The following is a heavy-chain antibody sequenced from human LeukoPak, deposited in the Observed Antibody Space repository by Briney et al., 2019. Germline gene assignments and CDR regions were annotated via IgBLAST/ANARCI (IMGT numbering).Heavy chain of an antibody. Sequence: GGSLRLSCAASGFTFSSYVMHWVRQAPGKGLEWVAIISYDGSNEYYADSVKGRFTISRDNSKNTLYLQMNSLRAADTAVYYCARDGQMSSGWYFHYWGLGTLVTVSS. CDR3: ARDGQMSSGWYFHY. CDR2: ISYDGSNE. V-gene: IGHV3-30*04. J-gene: IGHJ4*02. D-gene: IGHD6-19*01. CDR1: GFTFSSYV.